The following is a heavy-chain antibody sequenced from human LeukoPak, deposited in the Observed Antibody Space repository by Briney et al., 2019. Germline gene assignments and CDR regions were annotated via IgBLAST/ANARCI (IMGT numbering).Heavy chain of an antibody. D-gene: IGHD3-22*01. CDR2: ISGSGGST. Sequence: QPGGSLRLSCAASGFTFSSYAMSWVRQAPGKGLEWVSAISGSGGSTYYADSVKGRFTISRDNSKNTLYLQMISLRAEDTAVYYCATHSYYYDSSGYSKSYYFDYWGQGTLVTVSS. J-gene: IGHJ4*02. CDR3: ATHSYYYDSSGYSKSYYFDY. CDR1: GFTFSSYA. V-gene: IGHV3-23*01.